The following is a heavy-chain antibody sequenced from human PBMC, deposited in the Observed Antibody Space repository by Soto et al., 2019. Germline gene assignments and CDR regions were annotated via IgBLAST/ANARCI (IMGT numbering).Heavy chain of an antibody. V-gene: IGHV1-69*12. J-gene: IGHJ6*02. Sequence: QVQLVQSGAEVKKPGSSVKVSCKASGGTFSSYAISWVRQAPGQGLEWMGGLIPIFGTANYAQKFQGRVTITADEATSTAYMELSSLRSEATAVYYCARDDVDTAMPYGMDVWGQGTTVTVSS. CDR1: GGTFSSYA. D-gene: IGHD5-18*01. CDR3: ARDDVDTAMPYGMDV. CDR2: LIPIFGTA.